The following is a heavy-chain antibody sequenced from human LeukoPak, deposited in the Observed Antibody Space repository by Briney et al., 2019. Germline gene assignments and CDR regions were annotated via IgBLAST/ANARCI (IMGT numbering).Heavy chain of an antibody. CDR3: AKSFSIVPHWFDY. Sequence: PGRSLRLSCAASGFTLSTYAMSWVRHAPGKGLEWGSVISGSDDSTYYADPVKGRFTISRDNSKNTLYLQMNSLRAEDTAVYYCAKSFSIVPHWFDYWGQGTLIPVSS. CDR1: GFTLSTYA. V-gene: IGHV3-23*01. D-gene: IGHD2/OR15-2a*01. J-gene: IGHJ4*02. CDR2: ISGSDDST.